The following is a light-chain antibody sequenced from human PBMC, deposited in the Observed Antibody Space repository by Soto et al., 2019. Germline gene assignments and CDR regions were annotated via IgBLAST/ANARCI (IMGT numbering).Light chain of an antibody. CDR1: SSNIGAGYD. CDR2: GHS. Sequence: QSVLTQPPSASGAPGQRVTISCTGSSSNIGAGYDVHWYQQLPGTAPKLLIYGHSNRPSGVPDRFSGSKSGTSASLAITGLQAEDEADYYCQSYDSSMSGYVFGTGTKVTVL. J-gene: IGLJ1*01. CDR3: QSYDSSMSGYV. V-gene: IGLV1-40*01.